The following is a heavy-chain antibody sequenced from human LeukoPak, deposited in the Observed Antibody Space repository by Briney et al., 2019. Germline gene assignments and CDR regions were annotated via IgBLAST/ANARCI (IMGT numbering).Heavy chain of an antibody. D-gene: IGHD2-8*01. V-gene: IGHV4-4*02. CDR3: ARGRARGYRTNGVCYLKKAINFDY. J-gene: IGHJ4*02. Sequence: NSSETLSLTCAVSGGSIINSNWWSWVRQPPGKGLEWIGEIDHSGSTSYNPSLKSRVTMSVDRSQNQFSLRLSTVTAADTAVYYCARGRARGYRTNGVCYLKKAINFDYWGQGTLVTVSS. CDR2: IDHSGST. CDR1: GGSIINSNW.